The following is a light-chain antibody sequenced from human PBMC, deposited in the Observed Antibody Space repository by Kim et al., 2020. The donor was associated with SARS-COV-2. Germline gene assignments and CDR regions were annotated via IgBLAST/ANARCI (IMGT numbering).Light chain of an antibody. CDR3: QQHATSPLT. Sequence: NGYLAWYQQKPGQAPRLLMYDVSTRATGIPNRFSGRGSGTDFTLTINRLEPEDFAVYYCQQHATSPLTFGGGTKVDIK. CDR2: DVS. J-gene: IGKJ4*01. CDR1: NGY. V-gene: IGKV3-20*01.